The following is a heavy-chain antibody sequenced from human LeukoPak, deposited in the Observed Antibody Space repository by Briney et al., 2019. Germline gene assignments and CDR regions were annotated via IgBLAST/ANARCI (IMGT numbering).Heavy chain of an antibody. CDR1: GFTFRTYD. Sequence: PGGSLRLSCAASGFTFRTYDMTWVRQAPGKGLEGVSSISGSGGSTYYADSVKGRFTTSRDNSKNTLYLQMNGLRAEDTAVYDCAKDLAAVPGNKYSAYWGQGTLVTVSS. CDR3: AKDLAAVPGNKYSAY. CDR2: ISGSGGST. D-gene: IGHD6-19*01. V-gene: IGHV3-23*01. J-gene: IGHJ4*02.